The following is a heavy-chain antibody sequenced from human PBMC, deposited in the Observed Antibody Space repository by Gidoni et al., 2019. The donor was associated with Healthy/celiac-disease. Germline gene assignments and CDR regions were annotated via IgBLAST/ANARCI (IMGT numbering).Heavy chain of an antibody. J-gene: IGHJ4*02. V-gene: IGHV3-33*01. CDR3: ARSPLYGDYVSNFDY. D-gene: IGHD4-17*01. CDR2: IWYDGSNK. CDR1: GFPFSSYG. Sequence: QVQLVESGGGVVQRGRSLRLSCAASGFPFSSYGLHWVRQAPGKGLEWVAVIWYDGSNKYYADSVKGRFTISRDNSKNTLYLQMNSLRAEDTAVYYCARSPLYGDYVSNFDYWGQGTLVTVSS.